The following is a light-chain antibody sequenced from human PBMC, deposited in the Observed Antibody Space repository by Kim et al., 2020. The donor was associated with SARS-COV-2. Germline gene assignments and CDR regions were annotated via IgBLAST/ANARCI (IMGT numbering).Light chain of an antibody. Sequence: ATINCKSSQSGLYTSNNKNDLGWYQQKPGQPPKLLIYWASTRESGVPDRFSGGGSGTDFSLTISSLQAEDVAVYYCHQYYDPPPTFGQGTKVDIK. CDR2: WAS. V-gene: IGKV4-1*01. J-gene: IGKJ1*01. CDR3: HQYYDPPPT. CDR1: QSGLYTSNNKND.